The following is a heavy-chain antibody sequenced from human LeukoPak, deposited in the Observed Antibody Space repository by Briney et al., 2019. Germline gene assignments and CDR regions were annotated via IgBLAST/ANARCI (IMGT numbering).Heavy chain of an antibody. J-gene: IGHJ6*02. CDR1: GYTLTELS. Sequence: GASVKVSCKVSGYTLTELSMHWVRQAPGKGLEWMGGFDPEDGETIYAQKFQGRVTMTEDTSTDTAYMELSSLRSEDTAVYYCAREQIFAFGESRSSGGMDVWGQGTTVTVSS. CDR3: AREQIFAFGESRSSGGMDV. V-gene: IGHV1-24*01. D-gene: IGHD3-10*01. CDR2: FDPEDGET.